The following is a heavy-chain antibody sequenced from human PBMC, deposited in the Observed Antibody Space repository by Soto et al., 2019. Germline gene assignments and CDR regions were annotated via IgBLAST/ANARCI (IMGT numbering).Heavy chain of an antibody. Sequence: QVQLVQSGAEVKKPGASVKVSCKASGYTFTGYYMHWVRQAPGQGLEWMGWINPNSGGTNYAQKFQGWVNMTRDTSISTAYMELSRLRYDDTAVYYCARSTHYYYIMDGWGQGTAVTVSS. CDR2: INPNSGGT. CDR3: ARSTHYYYIMDG. CDR1: GYTFTGYY. V-gene: IGHV1-2*04. J-gene: IGHJ6*02.